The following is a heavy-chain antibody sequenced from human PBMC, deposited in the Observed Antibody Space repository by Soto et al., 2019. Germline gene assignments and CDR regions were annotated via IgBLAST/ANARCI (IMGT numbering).Heavy chain of an antibody. Sequence: AGGSLRLSCTVLGFTLTNGIMNWVRQAPGKGLEWVSSISSRSTFINYADSVKGRFTISRDNDKGLVYLQMNSLRAEDTAVYYCARDPPLSMIVVVGVDDFWGQGTLVTVSS. CDR2: ISSRSTFI. D-gene: IGHD3-22*01. CDR1: GFTLTNGI. V-gene: IGHV3-21*06. CDR3: ARDPPLSMIVVVGVDDF. J-gene: IGHJ4*02.